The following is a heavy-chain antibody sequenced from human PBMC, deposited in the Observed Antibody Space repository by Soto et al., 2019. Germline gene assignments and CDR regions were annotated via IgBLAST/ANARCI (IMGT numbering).Heavy chain of an antibody. CDR3: AKGGRNDFWSGTSRLGWFDP. CDR2: ISGSGGST. D-gene: IGHD3-3*01. Sequence: LRLSCAASGFTFSSYAMGWVRQAPGKGLEWVSAISGSGGSTYYADSVKGRFTISRDNSKNTLYLQMNSLRAEDTAVYYCAKGGRNDFWSGTSRLGWFDPWGQGTLVTVSS. V-gene: IGHV3-23*01. J-gene: IGHJ5*02. CDR1: GFTFSSYA.